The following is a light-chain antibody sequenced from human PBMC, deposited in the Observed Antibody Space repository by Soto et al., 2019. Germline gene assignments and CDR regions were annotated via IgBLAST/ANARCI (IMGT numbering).Light chain of an antibody. CDR3: SSYTTTTPVV. J-gene: IGLJ2*01. Sequence: QSVLTQPASVSGSPGQSITISCTGTSSDVGGYNYVSWYQQHSGRAPKLIISDVSNRPSGVSNRFSGSKSGNTASLTISGLQAEDEADYYCSSYTTTTPVVFGGGTKLTVL. CDR2: DVS. CDR1: SSDVGGYNY. V-gene: IGLV2-14*03.